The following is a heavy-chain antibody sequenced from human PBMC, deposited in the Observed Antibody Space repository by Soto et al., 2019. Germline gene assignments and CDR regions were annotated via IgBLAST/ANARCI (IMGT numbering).Heavy chain of an antibody. J-gene: IGHJ5*02. CDR3: ARGLTIFGVVPRFDP. CDR2: INSDGSST. CDR1: GFTFSSYW. D-gene: IGHD3-3*01. V-gene: IGHV3-74*01. Sequence: GGSLRLSCAASGFTFSSYWMHWVRQAPGKGLVWVSRINSDGSSTSYADSVKGRFTISRDNAKNTLYLQMNSLRAEDTAVYYCARGLTIFGVVPRFDPWGQGTLVTVSS.